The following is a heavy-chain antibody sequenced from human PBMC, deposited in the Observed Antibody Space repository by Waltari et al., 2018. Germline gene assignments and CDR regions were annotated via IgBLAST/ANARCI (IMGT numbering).Heavy chain of an antibody. J-gene: IGHJ6*03. Sequence: EVQLVETGGGLIQPGGSLRLSCAASGFTVSSNYMSWVRQAPGKGLEWVSVIYGGGSTYYADSVKGRFTISRDNSKNTLYLQMNSLRAEDTAVYYCASNLKSFNYYYYMDVWGKGTTVTVSS. CDR2: IYGGGST. D-gene: IGHD3-3*02. CDR1: GFTVSSNY. CDR3: ASNLKSFNYYYYMDV. V-gene: IGHV3-53*02.